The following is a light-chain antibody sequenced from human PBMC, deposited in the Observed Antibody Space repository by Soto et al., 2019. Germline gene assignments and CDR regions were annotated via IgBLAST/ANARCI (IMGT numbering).Light chain of an antibody. CDR3: QHRSNRPRLT. Sequence: EIVLTQSPATLSLAPGERATLSCRASQSVSRYLAWYQQKPGQAPRLLIYDASNRAIGIPARFSGSGSGTDFTLTISSLEPEDFAIYYCQHRSNRPRLTFGGGTKVEVK. CDR1: QSVSRY. J-gene: IGKJ4*01. CDR2: DAS. V-gene: IGKV3-11*01.